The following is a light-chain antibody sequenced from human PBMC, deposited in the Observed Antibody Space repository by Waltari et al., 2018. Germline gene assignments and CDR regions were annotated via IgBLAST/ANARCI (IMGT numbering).Light chain of an antibody. J-gene: IGLJ2*01. Sequence: QSALTQPASVSGSPGQSITISCTGTSSDVGDYKLVPWYQQPPGKAPKLMIYAVSKRPSGVSDRFSGSKSGDMASLTISGLQPEDEAEYFCSSYAGSSKGVFGGGTKVTVL. CDR3: SSYAGSSKGV. V-gene: IGLV2-23*02. CDR1: SSDVGDYKL. CDR2: AVS.